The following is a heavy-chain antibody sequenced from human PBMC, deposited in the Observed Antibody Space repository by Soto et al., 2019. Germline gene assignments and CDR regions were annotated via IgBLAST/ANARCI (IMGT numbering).Heavy chain of an antibody. CDR3: ATWHLQEHAYDV. CDR1: GLTVSGKKY. CDR2: FYDLGGT. J-gene: IGHJ3*01. Sequence: VGSLRLSCAVSGLTVSGKKYVAWVRQPPGKGLEWVSGFYDLGGTYYADSLKGRFTTAGDSSRTIVYLQMNGLRPEDTAVYYCATWHLQEHAYDVWGQGTTVT. D-gene: IGHD4-4*01. V-gene: IGHV3-53*01.